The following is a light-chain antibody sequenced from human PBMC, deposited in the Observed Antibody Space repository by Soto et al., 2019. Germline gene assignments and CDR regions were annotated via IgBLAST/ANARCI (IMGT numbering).Light chain of an antibody. J-gene: IGKJ2*01. CDR2: GSS. CDR3: QQYSDSPPYT. Sequence: EVVLTQSPGTLSLSPGERAILSCRASQSVDRAYLAWYQHKPGQAPRLLMYGSSNRASDIPDRFSGSGSGTDFTLTISRLEPEDFAVYYCQQYSDSPPYTFGQGTNLEIK. CDR1: QSVDRAY. V-gene: IGKV3-20*01.